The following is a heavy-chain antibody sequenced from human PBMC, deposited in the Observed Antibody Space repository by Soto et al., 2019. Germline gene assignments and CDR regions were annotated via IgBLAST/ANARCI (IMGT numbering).Heavy chain of an antibody. D-gene: IGHD1-26*01. V-gene: IGHV4-31*03. CDR3: ARYLLSGSYPSAFDI. CDR1: GGSIRSGGYY. CDR2: IYYSGST. Sequence: PSETLSLTCSVSGGSIRSGGYYWSWIRQHPGRGLEWIGYIYYSGSTYHNPSLKSRVSISVDTSKNQFSLKLTSVTAADTAVYYCARYLLSGSYPSAFDIWGQGTMVTVSS. J-gene: IGHJ3*02.